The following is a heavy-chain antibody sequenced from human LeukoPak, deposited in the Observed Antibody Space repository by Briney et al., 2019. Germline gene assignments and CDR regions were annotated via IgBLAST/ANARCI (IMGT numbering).Heavy chain of an antibody. CDR2: VDPEDGET. CDR3: ATLSKAADY. D-gene: IGHD6-25*01. Sequence: APVKISCKVSGYTFTHYYMHWVPQAPGKGLEWMGLVDPEDGETIYAQKFQGRVTITADTSTDTAYMELSSPRSADTAVYYCATLSKAADYWGQGTLVTVSS. CDR1: GYTFTHYY. J-gene: IGHJ4*02. V-gene: IGHV1-69-2*01.